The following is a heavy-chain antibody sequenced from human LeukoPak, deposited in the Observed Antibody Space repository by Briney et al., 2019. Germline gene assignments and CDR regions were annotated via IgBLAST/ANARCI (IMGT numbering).Heavy chain of an antibody. D-gene: IGHD3-16*01. J-gene: IGHJ4*02. CDR2: ISGSGGTT. CDR1: GFTVSSNY. V-gene: IGHV3-23*01. CDR3: AKEKLRYYDY. Sequence: GGSLRLSCAASGFTVSSNYMSWVRQAPGKGLECVSSISGSGGTTYYADSVKGRFTISRDNSKNTVYLQMSSLTVEDTAIYYCAKEKLRYYDYWGQGALVTVSS.